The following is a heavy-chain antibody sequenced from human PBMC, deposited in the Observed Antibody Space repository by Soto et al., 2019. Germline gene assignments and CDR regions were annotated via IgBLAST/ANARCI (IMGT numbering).Heavy chain of an antibody. CDR2: SYPGDSNT. CDR3: ARHRVSYTGNANMDA. V-gene: IGHV5-51*01. J-gene: IGHJ6*02. Sequence: PGESLKISCKGSGYRFTSYWIAWVRQMPGKGLEWMGISYPGDSNTRYSPSFQGQVTMSFDNSISTAYLQWNNLKPSDTAIYYCARHRVSYTGNANMDAWGQGTRVTISS. CDR1: GYRFTSYW. D-gene: IGHD1-1*01.